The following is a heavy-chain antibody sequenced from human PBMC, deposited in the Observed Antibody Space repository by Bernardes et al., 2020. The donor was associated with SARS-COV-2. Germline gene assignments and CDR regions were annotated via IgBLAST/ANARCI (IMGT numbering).Heavy chain of an antibody. V-gene: IGHV4-39*07. CDR1: GDSINIRNYY. J-gene: IGHJ6*02. CDR2: INYGGST. D-gene: IGHD6-13*01. CDR3: AREPPTPDITASGPLYGMDV. Sequence: SETLSLTCTVSGDSINIRNYYWSWFRQPPGKELEWIGTINYGGSTYSNPSLRSRVTIFIDTSKNQFSLKLTSVTAADTAVYYCAREPPTPDITASGPLYGMDVWGQGTTVTVSS.